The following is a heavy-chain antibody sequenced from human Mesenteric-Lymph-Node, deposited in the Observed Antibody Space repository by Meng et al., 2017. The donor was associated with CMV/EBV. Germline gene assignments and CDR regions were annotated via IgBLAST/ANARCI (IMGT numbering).Heavy chain of an antibody. CDR3: FLVPAADGYDY. CDR1: GGSISSSSYY. J-gene: IGHJ4*02. CDR2: IYYSGST. D-gene: IGHD2-2*01. V-gene: IGHV4-39*07. Sequence: GSLRLSCTVSGGSISSSSYYWGWIRQPPGKGLEWIGSIYYSGSTYYNPSLKSRVTISVDTSKNQFSLKLSSVTAADTAVYYCFLVPAADGYDYWGQGTLVTVSS.